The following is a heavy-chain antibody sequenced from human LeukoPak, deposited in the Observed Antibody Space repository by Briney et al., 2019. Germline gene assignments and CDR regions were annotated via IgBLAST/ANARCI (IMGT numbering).Heavy chain of an antibody. D-gene: IGHD1-14*01. CDR2: IIPIFGTA. CDR1: GGTFSSYA. V-gene: IGHV1-69*13. Sequence: SVKVSCKASGGTFSSYAISWVRQAPGQGLEWMGGIIPIFGTANYAQKFQGRVTITADESTSTAYMELSSLRSEDTAVYYCARAPPGKTMGPGDYWGQGALVIVSS. CDR3: ARAPPGKTMGPGDY. J-gene: IGHJ4*02.